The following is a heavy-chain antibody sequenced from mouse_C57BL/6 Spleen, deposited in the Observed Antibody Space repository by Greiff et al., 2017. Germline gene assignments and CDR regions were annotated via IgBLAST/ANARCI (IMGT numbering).Heavy chain of an antibody. V-gene: IGHV14-1*01. CDR1: GFNIEDYY. CDR3: TDYDYDEGYFDV. D-gene: IGHD2-4*01. Sequence: VQLQQSGAELVRPGASVKLSCTASGFNIEDYYMHWVKQRPEQGLEWIGRIDPEDGDTEYAPKFQGKATMTADTSSNTAYLQLSSLTSEDTAVYYCTDYDYDEGYFDVWGTGTTVTVSS. CDR2: IDPEDGDT. J-gene: IGHJ1*03.